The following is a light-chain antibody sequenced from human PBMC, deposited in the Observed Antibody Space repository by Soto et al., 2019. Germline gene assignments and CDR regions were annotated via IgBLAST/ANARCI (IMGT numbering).Light chain of an antibody. CDR1: ENIGDW. Sequence: DIQMTQSPSTLSASVGDRVTITCRASENIGDWLAWYQQKPGKAPKPLIYKASSLESGVPSRFTGSGFGTEFTLTISSLQPDDFATYHCQQYSSYYWTFGQGTKVEVK. CDR2: KAS. CDR3: QQYSSYYWT. J-gene: IGKJ1*01. V-gene: IGKV1-5*03.